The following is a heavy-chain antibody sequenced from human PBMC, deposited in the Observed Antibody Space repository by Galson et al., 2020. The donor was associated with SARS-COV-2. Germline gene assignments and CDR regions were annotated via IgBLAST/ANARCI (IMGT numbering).Heavy chain of an antibody. D-gene: IGHD6-19*01. J-gene: IGHJ4*02. V-gene: IGHV3-23*01. CDR1: GFTFSSYA. CDR2: ISGSGGST. CDR3: AKDPEYSSGWSLSLTNYFDY. Sequence: GGSLRLSCAASGFTFSSYAMSWVRQAPGKGLEWVSAISGSGGSTYYADSVKGRFTISRDNSKNTLYLQMNSLRAEDTAVYYCAKDPEYSSGWSLSLTNYFDYWGQGTLVTVSS.